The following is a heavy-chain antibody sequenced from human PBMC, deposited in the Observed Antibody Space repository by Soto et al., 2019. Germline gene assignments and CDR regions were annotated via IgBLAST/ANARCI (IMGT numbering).Heavy chain of an antibody. CDR2: IYYSGST. CDR1: FGSIISYY. V-gene: IGHV4-59*01. Sequence: MXADTLSLPCTVSFGSIISYYWSWIRQPPGKGLEWIGYIYYSGSTNYNPSLKSRVTISVDTSKNQFSLKLSSVTAADTAVYYCAREDSSGFDYWGQGTLVTVSS. D-gene: IGHD3-22*01. CDR3: AREDSSGFDY. J-gene: IGHJ4*02.